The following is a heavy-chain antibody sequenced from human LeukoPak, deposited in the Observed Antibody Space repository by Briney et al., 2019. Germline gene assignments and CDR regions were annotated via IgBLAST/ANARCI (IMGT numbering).Heavy chain of an antibody. CDR3: ARDDVVQGGYYYYGMDV. J-gene: IGHJ6*02. D-gene: IGHD1-1*01. CDR1: GFTFSSYS. Sequence: GGSLRLSCAASGFTFSSYSMNWVRQAPGKGLEWVSSISSSSSYIYYADSVKGRFTISRDNAKNSLYLQMNSLRAEDTAVYYCARDDVVQGGYYYYGMDVWGQGTTVTVSS. CDR2: ISSSSSYI. V-gene: IGHV3-21*01.